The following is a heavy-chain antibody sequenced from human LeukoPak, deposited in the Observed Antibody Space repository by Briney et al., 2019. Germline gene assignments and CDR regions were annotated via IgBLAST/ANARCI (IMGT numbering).Heavy chain of an antibody. J-gene: IGHJ5*02. CDR3: ARVGGSGVLTAWFDP. V-gene: IGHV4-59*01. D-gene: IGHD3-16*01. CDR1: GGSISSYY. CDR2: IYYSGNT. Sequence: SETLSLTCTVSGGSISSYYWSWIRQPPGKGLEWIGYIYYSGNTNYNPSLKSRVTISVDTSKNQFSLKLSSVTAADTAVYYCARVGGSGVLTAWFDPWGQGTLVTVSS.